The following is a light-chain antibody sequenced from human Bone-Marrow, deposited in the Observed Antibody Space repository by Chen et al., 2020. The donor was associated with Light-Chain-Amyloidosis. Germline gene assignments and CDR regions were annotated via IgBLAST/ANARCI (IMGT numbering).Light chain of an antibody. V-gene: IGLV6-57*01. CDR3: QSYQGSSQGV. CDR2: EDD. J-gene: IGLJ3*02. Sequence: NFMLTQPHSVSASPGQTVTTSPTRSSGSIATNYVQWYQQRPGSSPTTVIYEDDQRPSGVPDRFSGSIDRSSNSASLTISGLKTEDEADYYCQSYQGSSQGVFGGGTKLTVL. CDR1: SGSIATNY.